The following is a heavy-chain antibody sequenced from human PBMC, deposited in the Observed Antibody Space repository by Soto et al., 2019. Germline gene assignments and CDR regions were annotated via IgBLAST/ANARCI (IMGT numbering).Heavy chain of an antibody. J-gene: IGHJ4*02. Sequence: SETLSLTCTVPSGSISTYYWSWIRQSPGKGLQWIGYIYYSGSTNYNPSLKSRVTISVDTSKNQFSLKLNSVTAADTAVYYCARAYYGSGSYYSFDSWGQGTLVTVSS. D-gene: IGHD3-10*01. CDR3: ARAYYGSGSYYSFDS. V-gene: IGHV4-59*01. CDR1: SGSISTYY. CDR2: IYYSGST.